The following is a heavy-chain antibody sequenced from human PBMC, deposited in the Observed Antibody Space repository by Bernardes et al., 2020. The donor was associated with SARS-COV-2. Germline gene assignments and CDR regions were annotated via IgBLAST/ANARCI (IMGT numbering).Heavy chain of an antibody. CDR1: GFTFDDYA. D-gene: IGHD5-18*01. J-gene: IGHJ4*02. CDR3: ATLRGYSYGYSFWFDY. CDR2: ISWNSGSI. V-gene: IGHV3-9*01. Sequence: GGSLRLSCAASGFTFDDYAMHWVRQAPGKGLEWVSGISWNSGSIGYADSVKGRFTISRDNAKNSLYLQMNSLRAEDTALYYCATLRGYSYGYSFWFDYWGQGTLVTVSS.